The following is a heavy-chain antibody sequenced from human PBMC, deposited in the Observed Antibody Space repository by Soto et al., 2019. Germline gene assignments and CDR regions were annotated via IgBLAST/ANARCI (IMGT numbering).Heavy chain of an antibody. J-gene: IGHJ5*02. CDR1: GGSISTSDYY. Sequence: QLQLQESGPGLVKPSETLSLTCTVAGGSISTSDYYWGWIRQPPGKGLEWIGSIDHSGSTSHNTSPEGRVTISVDTTKNHFSLKLSSVTAADTAVYYCARHHYYGSGSYGGWFDPWGQGTLVTVSS. D-gene: IGHD3-10*01. CDR3: ARHHYYGSGSYGGWFDP. CDR2: IDHSGST. V-gene: IGHV4-39*01.